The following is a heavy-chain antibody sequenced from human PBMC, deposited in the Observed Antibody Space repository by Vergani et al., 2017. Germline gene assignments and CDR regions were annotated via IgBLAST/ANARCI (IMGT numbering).Heavy chain of an antibody. D-gene: IGHD1-26*01. Sequence: EVQLLESGGSLKQPGGSVRLSCAASGFTFSTYAMHWVRQAPGKGLEWVSALTGGGGSTYYADYFKGRFIISRDNSRDTLYLQMNSRRPEDTATYYCVKDAGTYGNFFDSWGQGTLVTVSS. CDR1: GFTFSTYA. J-gene: IGHJ4*02. V-gene: IGHV3-23*01. CDR3: VKDAGTYGNFFDS. CDR2: LTGGGGST.